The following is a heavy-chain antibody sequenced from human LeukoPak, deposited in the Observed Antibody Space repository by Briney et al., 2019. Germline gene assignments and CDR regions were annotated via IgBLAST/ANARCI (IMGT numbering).Heavy chain of an antibody. CDR3: AKVGTYYDILTGYWFDP. CDR2: IRYDGSNK. J-gene: IGHJ5*02. V-gene: IGHV3-30*02. Sequence: GGSLRLSCAASGFTFSTYSIHWVRQAPGKWLEWVAFIRYDGSNKHYADSVKGRFTISRDNSKNTLYLQMNSLRAEDTAVYYCAKVGTYYDILTGYWFDPWGQGTLVTVSS. CDR1: GFTFSTYS. D-gene: IGHD3-9*01.